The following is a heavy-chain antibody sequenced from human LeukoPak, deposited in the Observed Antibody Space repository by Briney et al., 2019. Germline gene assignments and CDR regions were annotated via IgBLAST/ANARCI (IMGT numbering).Heavy chain of an antibody. Sequence: GGSLRLSCAASGFNFGSYYMTWVRQAPGKGLEWVSVISDSGDNTYYADSVKGRFTVSRDNSRDTLYLQMNSLRAEDTALYYCAKKIGTGPGHNWFDPWGQGTLVTVSS. D-gene: IGHD2-8*02. CDR3: AKKIGTGPGHNWFDP. CDR2: ISDSGDNT. CDR1: GFNFGSYY. J-gene: IGHJ5*02. V-gene: IGHV3-23*01.